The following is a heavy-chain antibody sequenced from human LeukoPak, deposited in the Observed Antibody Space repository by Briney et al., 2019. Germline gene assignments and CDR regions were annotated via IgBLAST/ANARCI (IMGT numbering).Heavy chain of an antibody. D-gene: IGHD6-19*01. J-gene: IGHJ4*02. Sequence: GGSLRLSCAASGFTFSSYAMHWVRQAPGKGLEWVAVISYDGSNKYYADSVKGRFTISRDNSKNTLYLQMNSLRAEDTAVYYCAGGGYSSGSYPRKRYYFDYWGQGTLATVSS. CDR3: AGGGYSSGSYPRKRYYFDY. CDR2: ISYDGSNK. V-gene: IGHV3-30-3*01. CDR1: GFTFSSYA.